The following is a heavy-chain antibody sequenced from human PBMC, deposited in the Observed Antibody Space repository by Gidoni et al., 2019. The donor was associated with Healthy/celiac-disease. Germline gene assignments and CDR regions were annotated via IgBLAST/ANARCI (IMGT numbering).Heavy chain of an antibody. D-gene: IGHD3-22*01. CDR1: GFTFSSYA. Sequence: EVQLLESGGGLVQPGVSLRLSCAASGFTFSSYAMSWVRQAPGKGLEWVSAISGSGGSTYYADSVKGRFTISRDNSKNTLYLQMNSLRAEDTAVYYCAKDVRGYYDSSGYYGFDYWGQGTLVTVSS. CDR3: AKDVRGYYDSSGYYGFDY. CDR2: ISGSGGST. V-gene: IGHV3-23*01. J-gene: IGHJ4*02.